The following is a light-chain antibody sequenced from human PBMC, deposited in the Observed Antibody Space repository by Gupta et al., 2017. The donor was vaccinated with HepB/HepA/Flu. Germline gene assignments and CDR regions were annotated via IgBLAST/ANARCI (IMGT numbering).Light chain of an antibody. V-gene: IGKV3-11*01. CDR3: QQRGNWPLCS. J-gene: IGKJ2*04. CDR2: DAS. CDR1: QNINKY. Sequence: EIVLTQSPGTLSLSPGEGATLSCRASQNINKYLAWYQQKPGQAPRLLIYDASNRATGIPARFSGSGSGTDFTLTISSLEPEDCAVYYCQQRGNWPLCSFGQGTKLEIK.